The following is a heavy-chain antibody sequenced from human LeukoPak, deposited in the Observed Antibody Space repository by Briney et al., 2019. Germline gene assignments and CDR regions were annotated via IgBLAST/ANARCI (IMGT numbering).Heavy chain of an antibody. Sequence: GASVKVSCKASGDTFTGYYINWVRQAPGQGLEWMGWINPNSGGTNYAQKIQGRFTMTRDTSISTAYMELSRLRSDDIAIYFCATTGREDSSGWFSYYYYYYMDVWGKGTTVTVSS. D-gene: IGHD6-19*01. CDR3: ATTGREDSSGWFSYYYYYYMDV. CDR1: GDTFTGYY. J-gene: IGHJ6*03. V-gene: IGHV1-2*02. CDR2: INPNSGGT.